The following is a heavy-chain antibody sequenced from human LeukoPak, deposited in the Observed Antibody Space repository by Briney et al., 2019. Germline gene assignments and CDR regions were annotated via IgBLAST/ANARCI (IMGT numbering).Heavy chain of an antibody. V-gene: IGHV3-53*01. D-gene: IGHD3-22*01. Sequence: GGSLRLSCAASGFIVSSTYMSWVRQTPGKGLEWVSVIYSGGSTYYADSVKGRFTISRDNSKNTLYLQMNSLRAEDTAMYYCARAFSDESSGWTAFDIWGQGTMVTVSP. CDR3: ARAFSDESSGWTAFDI. CDR2: IYSGGST. CDR1: GFIVSSTY. J-gene: IGHJ3*02.